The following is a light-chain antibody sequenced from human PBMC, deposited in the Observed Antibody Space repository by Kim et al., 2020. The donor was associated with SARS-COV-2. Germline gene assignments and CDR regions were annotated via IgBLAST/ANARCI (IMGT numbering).Light chain of an antibody. CDR2: AAS. CDR1: QSISSY. V-gene: IGKV1-39*01. J-gene: IGKJ3*01. CDR3: QQSYSTPFT. Sequence: DIQMTQSPSSLSASVGDRVTITCRASQSISSYLNWYQQKPGKAPKLLIYAASSLQSGVPSRFSGSGSGTDFTLTIISLQPEDFATYYWQQSYSTPFTFGPGTKVDIK.